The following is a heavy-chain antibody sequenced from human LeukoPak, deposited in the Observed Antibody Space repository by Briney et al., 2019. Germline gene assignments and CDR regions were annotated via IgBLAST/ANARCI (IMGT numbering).Heavy chain of an antibody. D-gene: IGHD6-19*01. J-gene: IGHJ4*02. CDR2: ISYDGSNK. CDR3: APPHSSGWGSGY. CDR1: GFTFSSYG. Sequence: PGGSLRLSCAASGFTFSSYGMHWVRQAPGKGLEGVAVISYDGSNKYYADSVKGRFTISRDNSKNTLYLQMNSLRAEDTAVYYCAPPHSSGWGSGYWGQGTLVTVSS. V-gene: IGHV3-30*03.